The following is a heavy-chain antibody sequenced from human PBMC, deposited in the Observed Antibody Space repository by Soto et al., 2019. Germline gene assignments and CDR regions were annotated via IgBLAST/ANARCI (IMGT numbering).Heavy chain of an antibody. CDR2: ISGSGGST. V-gene: IGHV3-23*01. Sequence: GGSLRLSCAASGFTFSSYAMSWVRQAPGKGLEWVSAISGSGGSTYYADSVKGRFTISRDNSKNTLYLQMNSLRAEDTAVYYCAKDVYDILTGYSPVDYWGQGTLVTVSS. J-gene: IGHJ4*02. CDR1: GFTFSSYA. CDR3: AKDVYDILTGYSPVDY. D-gene: IGHD3-9*01.